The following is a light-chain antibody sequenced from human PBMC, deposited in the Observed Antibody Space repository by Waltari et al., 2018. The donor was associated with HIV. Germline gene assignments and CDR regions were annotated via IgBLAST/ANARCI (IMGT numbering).Light chain of an antibody. CDR3: KSKTSSSTPCV. J-gene: IGLJ1*01. Sequence: QSALTQPASVSGSPGQSITISCTGTSSDVGGYNSVAWDQQHPGKAPNLIIYEVSNRPSGVPYRFSGSKSGNTASLTISGLQAEDEADYYCKSKTSSSTPCVFGTGTKVTVL. V-gene: IGLV2-14*01. CDR2: EVS. CDR1: SSDVGGYNS.